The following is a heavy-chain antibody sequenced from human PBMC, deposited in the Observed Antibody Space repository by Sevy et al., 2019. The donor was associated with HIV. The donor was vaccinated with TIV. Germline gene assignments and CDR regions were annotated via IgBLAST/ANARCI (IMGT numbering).Heavy chain of an antibody. J-gene: IGHJ4*02. D-gene: IGHD3-10*01. Sequence: GGSLRLSCAASGFIFSSYWMSWVRQAPGKGLEWLATINLDGSETFYVDSVMGRFTISRHNLRKSVYLQMTSLRAEDTAVYYCARLFYGSPDHWGQGTLVTVSS. CDR1: GFIFSSYW. CDR3: ARLFYGSPDH. V-gene: IGHV3-7*01. CDR2: INLDGSET.